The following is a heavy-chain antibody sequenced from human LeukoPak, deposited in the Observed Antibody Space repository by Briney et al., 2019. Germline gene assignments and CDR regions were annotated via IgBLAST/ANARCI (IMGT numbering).Heavy chain of an antibody. Sequence: HPGGSLRLSCAASRFSFSSYWMSWVRQAPGKGLEWVSAISGSGGSTYYADSVKGRFTISRDNSKNTLYLQMNSLRAEDTAVYYCAKGAALYYYDSSGYHFDYWGQGTLVAVSS. D-gene: IGHD3-22*01. CDR1: RFSFSSYW. V-gene: IGHV3-23*01. CDR2: ISGSGGST. J-gene: IGHJ4*02. CDR3: AKGAALYYYDSSGYHFDY.